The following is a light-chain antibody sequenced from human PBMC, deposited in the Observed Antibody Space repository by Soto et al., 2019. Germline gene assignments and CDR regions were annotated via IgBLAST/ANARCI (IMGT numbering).Light chain of an antibody. V-gene: IGLV2-14*01. CDR2: EVT. J-gene: IGLJ1*01. Sequence: QSVLTQPASVSGSPGQSITISCTGTSSDVGGCDYVSWYQQHPGTAPRLIIFEVTNRPSGVSNRFSGSKSGNTAPLTISGLQAEDEADYYCTSYTSSSTQVFGTGTKVTVL. CDR3: TSYTSSSTQV. CDR1: SSDVGGCDY.